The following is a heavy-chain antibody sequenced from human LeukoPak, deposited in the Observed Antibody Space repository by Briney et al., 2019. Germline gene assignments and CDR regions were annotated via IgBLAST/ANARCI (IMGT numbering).Heavy chain of an antibody. CDR1: GLILSSYV. CDR2: IGGSGTRT. V-gene: IGHV3-23*01. Sequence: GGSLRLSCAASGLILSSYVMSGVRQAPGKGLEWGSGIGGSGTRTYYADSVKGRFTISRDNSKNTLYLQMNSLRDEDAAVYYCAKDSHWILFDDWGQGTLVTVSS. J-gene: IGHJ4*02. D-gene: IGHD2-2*03. CDR3: AKDSHWILFDD.